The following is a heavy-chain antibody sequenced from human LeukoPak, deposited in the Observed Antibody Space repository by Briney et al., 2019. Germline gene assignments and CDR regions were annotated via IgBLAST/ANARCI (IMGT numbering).Heavy chain of an antibody. V-gene: IGHV3-30*18. J-gene: IGHJ4*02. CDR3: AKDRWGGGSYLPEY. Sequence: PGRSLRLSCAASGFTFSNYGMEWVRQAPGKGLEWVAAISYDGSNKNYADSVKGRFTLSRDNSRNTLYLQMNSLRAEDTAVYYCAKDRWGGGSYLPEYWGQGTLVTVSS. CDR1: GFTFSNYG. CDR2: ISYDGSNK. D-gene: IGHD3-16*02.